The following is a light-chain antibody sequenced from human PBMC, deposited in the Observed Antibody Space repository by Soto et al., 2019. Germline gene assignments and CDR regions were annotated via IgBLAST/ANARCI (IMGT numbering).Light chain of an antibody. J-gene: IGKJ3*01. Sequence: EIVLTQSPGTLSLSPGERATLSCSASQSVSSSYLAWYQQKPGQAPRLLIYGASSRATGIPDRFSGSGSGTDFTLTISRLEPEDFAVYYCQQYGKGLFTFGPGTKVDIK. CDR2: GAS. CDR3: QQYGKGLFT. V-gene: IGKV3-20*01. CDR1: QSVSSSY.